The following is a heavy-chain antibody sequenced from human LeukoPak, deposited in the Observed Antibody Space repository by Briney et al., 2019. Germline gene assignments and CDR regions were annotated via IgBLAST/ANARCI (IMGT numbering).Heavy chain of an antibody. J-gene: IGHJ4*02. CDR1: GGSISSYY. V-gene: IGHV4-59*01. Sequence: SETLSLTCTVSGGSISSYYWSWIRQPPGKGLEWIGYIYYSGSTNYNPSLKSRVTISVDTSKDQFSLKLSSVTAADTAVYYCARGGTVWNFDYWGQGTLVTVSS. CDR2: IYYSGST. D-gene: IGHD1-1*01. CDR3: ARGGTVWNFDY.